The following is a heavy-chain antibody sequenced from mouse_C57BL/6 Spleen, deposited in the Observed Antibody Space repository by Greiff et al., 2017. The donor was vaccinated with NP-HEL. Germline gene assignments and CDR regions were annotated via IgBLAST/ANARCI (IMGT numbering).Heavy chain of an antibody. V-gene: IGHV8-12*01. J-gene: IGHJ3*01. D-gene: IGHD2-4*01. CDR2: IYWDDDK. CDR1: GFSLSPSGMG. Sequence: QVTLKVSGPGILQSSQTLSLTCSFSGFSLSPSGMGVSWIRQPSGKGLEWLAHIYWDDDKRSNPSLKSRLTISKDTSRTQVFLKITSVDTADTATYYCARIYYDYDGAWFAYWGQGTLVTVSA. CDR3: ARIYYDYDGAWFAY.